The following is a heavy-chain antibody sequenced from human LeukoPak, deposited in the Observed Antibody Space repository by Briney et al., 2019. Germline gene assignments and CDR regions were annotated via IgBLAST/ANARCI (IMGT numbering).Heavy chain of an antibody. D-gene: IGHD1-26*01. Sequence: ASVKVSCKVSGSTVTELSIHWVRQAPGKGLQWVGSFDLEDGETFYEEKFEGRVTMTEDSSTDTAYMELRTPRTEDMAMYYCASQQGGSFAFDHWGQGTQVTVSS. J-gene: IGHJ4*02. CDR1: GSTVTELS. V-gene: IGHV1-24*01. CDR2: FDLEDGET. CDR3: ASQQGGSFAFDH.